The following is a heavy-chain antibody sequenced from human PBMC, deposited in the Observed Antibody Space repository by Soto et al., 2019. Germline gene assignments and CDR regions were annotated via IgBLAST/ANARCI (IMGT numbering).Heavy chain of an antibody. D-gene: IGHD1-26*01. CDR2: INAGTGNT. J-gene: IGHJ5*02. CDR1: GYTFTSYA. V-gene: IGHV1-3*01. Sequence: ASVKVSCKASGYTFTSYAVHWVRQAPGQRLEWMGWINAGTGNTKYSQKFQGRVTITRDTSASTAYMELSSLRSEDTAVYYCARIVGATFRWFDPWGQGTLVTVSS. CDR3: ARIVGATFRWFDP.